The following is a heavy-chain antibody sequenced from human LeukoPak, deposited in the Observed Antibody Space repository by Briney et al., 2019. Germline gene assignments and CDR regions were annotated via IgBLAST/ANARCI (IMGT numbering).Heavy chain of an antibody. V-gene: IGHV1-46*01. J-gene: IGHJ5*02. CDR2: INPSGGST. Sequence: ASVKVSCKASGYTFTSYYMHWVRQAPGQGLEWMGRINPSGGSTSYAQKFQGRVTMTRDTSTSTVYMELSSLRSEDTAVYYCARDCTEDIVVVPAARSPNWFDPWGQGTLVTVSS. CDR1: GYTFTSYY. CDR3: ARDCTEDIVVVPAARSPNWFDP. D-gene: IGHD2-2*01.